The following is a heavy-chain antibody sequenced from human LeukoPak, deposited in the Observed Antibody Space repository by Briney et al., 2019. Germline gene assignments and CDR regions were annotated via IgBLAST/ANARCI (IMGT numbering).Heavy chain of an antibody. J-gene: IGHJ3*02. CDR2: INPNSGGT. Sequence: GASVKVSCKASGYTFTGYYMHWVRQAPGQGLEWMGWINPNSGGTNYAQKFQGRVTMTRDTSISTAYMELSRLRSDDTAVYYCAREYYDSNKAPAFDIWGQGTMVTVS. CDR3: AREYYDSNKAPAFDI. V-gene: IGHV1-2*02. CDR1: GYTFTGYY. D-gene: IGHD3-22*01.